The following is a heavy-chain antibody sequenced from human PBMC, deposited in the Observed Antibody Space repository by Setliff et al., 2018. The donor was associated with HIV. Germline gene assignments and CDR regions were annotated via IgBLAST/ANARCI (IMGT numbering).Heavy chain of an antibody. CDR1: SYSISSAYY. V-gene: IGHV4-38-2*01. Sequence: PSETLSLTCAVSSYSISSAYYWGWIRQPPGKGLEWIGSIYYSGSTYYNPSLKSRVTISVDTSKNQFSLKLSSVTAADTAVYYCARAQLRYLANDFYFDFWGQGTPVTVSS. CDR3: ARAQLRYLANDFYFDF. D-gene: IGHD3-9*01. J-gene: IGHJ4*02. CDR2: IYYSGST.